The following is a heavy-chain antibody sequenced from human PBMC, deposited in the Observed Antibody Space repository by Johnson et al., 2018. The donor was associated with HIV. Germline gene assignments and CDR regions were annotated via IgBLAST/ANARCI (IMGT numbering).Heavy chain of an antibody. D-gene: IGHD3-16*01. J-gene: IGHJ3*02. CDR1: GFTFSNAW. CDR2: IKSKTAGGTT. V-gene: IGHV3-15*01. CDR3: TTDGGGSSNAFDI. Sequence: EQLVESGGGLVKPGGSLRLSCAASGFTFSNAWMSWVRQAPGKGLEWVGRIKSKTAGGTTDYAAPVKGRFTISSDDSKHTLYLQMNSLKTEDTAVYYCTTDGGGSSNAFDIWGQGTMVNVSS.